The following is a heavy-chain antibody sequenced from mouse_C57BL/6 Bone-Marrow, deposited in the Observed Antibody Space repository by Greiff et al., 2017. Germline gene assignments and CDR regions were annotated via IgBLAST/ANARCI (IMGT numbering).Heavy chain of an antibody. D-gene: IGHD4-1*01. Sequence: VKLVESGAELARPGASVKLSCKASGYTFTSYGISWVKQRTGQGLEWIGEIYPRSGNTYYNEKFKGKATLTADKSSSTAYMELRSLTSEDSAVYFCAGELGQGDYWGQGTTLTVSS. CDR2: IYPRSGNT. V-gene: IGHV1-81*01. CDR1: GYTFTSYG. J-gene: IGHJ2*01. CDR3: AGELGQGDY.